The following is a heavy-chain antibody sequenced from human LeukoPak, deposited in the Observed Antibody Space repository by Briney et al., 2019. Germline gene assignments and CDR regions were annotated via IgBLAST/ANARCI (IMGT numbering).Heavy chain of an antibody. CDR1: GFTVSSNY. J-gene: IGHJ6*02. Sequence: GGSLRLSCAASGFTVSSNYMSWVRQAPGKGLEWVSVIYSGGSTYYADSVKGRFTISRDNSKNTLYLQMNSLRAEDTAVYYCARETVGYCSGGSCYKDYYYGMDVWGQGTTVTVSS. CDR3: ARETVGYCSGGSCYKDYYYGMDV. V-gene: IGHV3-66*01. CDR2: IYSGGST. D-gene: IGHD2-15*01.